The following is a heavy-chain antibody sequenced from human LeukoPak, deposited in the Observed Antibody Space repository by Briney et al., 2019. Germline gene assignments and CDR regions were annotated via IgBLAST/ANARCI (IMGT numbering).Heavy chain of an antibody. CDR1: GFAFSDYY. V-gene: IGHV3-11*03. CDR3: ANAEFTRPH. CDR2: ISRSGDYT. J-gene: IGHJ1*01. Sequence: GGSLRLSCAASGFAFSDYYMSWIRQAPGKGLEWVSYISRSGDYTNYADSVKGRFTISRDNSKNTLYLQMNSLRAEDTAVYYCANAEFTRPHWGQGTLVTVSS. D-gene: IGHD3-10*01.